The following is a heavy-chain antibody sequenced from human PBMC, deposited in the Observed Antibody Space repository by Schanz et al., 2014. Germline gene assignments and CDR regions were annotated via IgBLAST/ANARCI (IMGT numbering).Heavy chain of an antibody. J-gene: IGHJ3*01. CDR1: GFTFNGYS. Sequence: EELLVESGGGWVQPGGSVRLSCAGSGFTFNGYSMHWVRQAPGKGLEWVANMNQDGSVKNYVDSVKGRFTISRDNAKNSLYLQMNSLRAEDTALYFCARDEGRDGYNLAFDVWGQGTLVTVSS. CDR3: ARDEGRDGYNLAFDV. D-gene: IGHD5-12*01. V-gene: IGHV3-7*03. CDR2: MNQDGSVK.